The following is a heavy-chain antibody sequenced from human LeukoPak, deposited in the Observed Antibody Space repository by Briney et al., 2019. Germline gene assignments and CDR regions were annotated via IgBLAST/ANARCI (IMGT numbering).Heavy chain of an antibody. CDR3: AKDTLYDSSGYHGSDAFDI. D-gene: IGHD3-22*01. CDR1: GFTFSSYA. J-gene: IGHJ3*02. CDR2: ISGSGGST. V-gene: IGHV3-23*01. Sequence: GGSLRLSCAASGFTFSSYAMSWVRQAPGKGLEWVSAISGSGGSTYYADSVKGRFTISRDNYKNTLYLQMNSLRAEDTAVYYCAKDTLYDSSGYHGSDAFDIWGQGTMVTVSS.